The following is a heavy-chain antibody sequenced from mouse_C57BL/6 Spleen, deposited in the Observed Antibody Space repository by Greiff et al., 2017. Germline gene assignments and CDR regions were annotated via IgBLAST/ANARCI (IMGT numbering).Heavy chain of an antibody. J-gene: IGHJ1*03. CDR1: GYAFSSSW. CDR2: IYPGDGDT. V-gene: IGHV1-82*01. Sequence: QVQLQQSGPELVKPGASVKISCKASGYAFSSSWINWVKQRPGKGLEWIGRIYPGDGDTNYNGKFKGKATLTADKSSSTAYMQLSSLTSEDSAVYFCARYASPLYWYFDVWGTGTTVTVSS. CDR3: ARYASPLYWYFDV.